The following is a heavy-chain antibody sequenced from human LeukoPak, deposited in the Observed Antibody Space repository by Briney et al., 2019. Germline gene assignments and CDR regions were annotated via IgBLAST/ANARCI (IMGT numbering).Heavy chain of an antibody. J-gene: IGHJ4*02. D-gene: IGHD2-2*02. CDR2: ISTYSGNT. CDR1: GYSFAGYG. CDR3: ARDTNIPESETFHY. V-gene: IGHV1-18*01. Sequence: ASVKVSCKASGYSFAGYGISWVRQAPGQGLEWIGWISTYSGNTNYAHNLQGGITVTTETSTSTAYMELSGLRSDDTAVYYCARDTNIPESETFHYWGQGTLVTVSS.